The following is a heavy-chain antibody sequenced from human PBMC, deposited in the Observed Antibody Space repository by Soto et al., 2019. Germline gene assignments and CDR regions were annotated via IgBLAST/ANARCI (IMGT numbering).Heavy chain of an antibody. CDR3: AKDPMLVVVPESYFDY. D-gene: IGHD3-22*01. Sequence: PGGSLRLAWAASGFTLSSYAMSWVGQAPGKGLEWVSAISGSGGSTYYADSVKGRFTISRDNSKNTLYLQMNSLRAEHTAVYYCAKDPMLVVVPESYFDYWGQGTLVPVSS. CDR2: ISGSGGST. CDR1: GFTLSSYA. V-gene: IGHV3-23*01. J-gene: IGHJ4*02.